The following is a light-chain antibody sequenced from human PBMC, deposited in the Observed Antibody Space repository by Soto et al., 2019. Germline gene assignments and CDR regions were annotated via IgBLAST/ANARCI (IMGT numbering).Light chain of an antibody. CDR3: QQYNNWPPIT. V-gene: IGKV3-20*01. Sequence: EIVLTQSPGTLSLSPGDRATLSCRASQSVSNDYLAWYQQKPGQAPRLLIYGASSRATGIPDRFSGSGSGTEFTLTISSLQSEDLAVYYCQQYNNWPPITFGQGTRLEIK. J-gene: IGKJ5*01. CDR1: QSVSNDY. CDR2: GAS.